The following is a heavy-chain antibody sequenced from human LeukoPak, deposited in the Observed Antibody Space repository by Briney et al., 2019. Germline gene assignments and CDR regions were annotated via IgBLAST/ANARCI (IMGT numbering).Heavy chain of an antibody. V-gene: IGHV1-2*02. J-gene: IGHJ5*02. CDR1: GYTFTGYY. CDR3: ARESPWDSRYNWFDP. CDR2: INPNSGGT. Sequence: GASVKVSCKASGYTFTGYYMHWVRQAPGQGLEWMGWINPNSGGTNYAQKFQGRVTMTRDTSISTAYMELSRLRSDDTAVYYCARESPWDSRYNWFDPWGQGTLVTVSS. D-gene: IGHD1-26*01.